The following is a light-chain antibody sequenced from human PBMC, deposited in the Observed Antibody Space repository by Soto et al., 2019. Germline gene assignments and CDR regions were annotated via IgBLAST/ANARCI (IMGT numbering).Light chain of an antibody. J-gene: IGLJ1*01. CDR3: SSYTSSFTLV. CDR1: SSDVGDYNY. CDR2: EVN. Sequence: QPALTQPASLSGSPGQSITISCTGTSSDVGDYNYVSWYQQHPGKAPKLMIYEVNNRPSGVSNRFSGSKSGNTASLTISGLQAEDEADYYCSSYTSSFTLVFGTGTKVTV. V-gene: IGLV2-14*01.